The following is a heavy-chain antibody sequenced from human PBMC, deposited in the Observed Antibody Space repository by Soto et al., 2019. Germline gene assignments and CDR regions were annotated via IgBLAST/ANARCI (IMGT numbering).Heavy chain of an antibody. V-gene: IGHV3-74*01. J-gene: IGHJ4*02. D-gene: IGHD3-16*01. CDR2: INSDGSST. CDR1: GFTFSSYW. CDR3: ARGIMITFGGVTKPIKGFDY. Sequence: PGGSLRLSCAASGFTFSSYWMHWVRQAPGKGLVWVSRINSDGSSTSYADSVKGRFTISRDNAKNALYLQMNSLRAEDTAVYYCARGIMITFGGVTKPIKGFDYWGQGTLVTVS.